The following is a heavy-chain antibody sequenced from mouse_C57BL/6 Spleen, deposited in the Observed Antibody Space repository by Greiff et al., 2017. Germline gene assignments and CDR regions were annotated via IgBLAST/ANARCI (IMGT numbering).Heavy chain of an antibody. CDR1: GYAFTNYL. J-gene: IGHJ3*01. CDR2: INPGSGGT. CDR3: ARSGDGYYIWCAY. V-gene: IGHV1-54*01. D-gene: IGHD2-3*01. Sequence: QVQLQQSGAELVRPGTSVKVSCKASGYAFTNYLIEWVKQRPGQGLEWIGVINPGSGGTNYNEKFKGKATLTADKSSSTAYMQLSSLTSEDSAVYFCARSGDGYYIWCAYWGQGTLVTVSA.